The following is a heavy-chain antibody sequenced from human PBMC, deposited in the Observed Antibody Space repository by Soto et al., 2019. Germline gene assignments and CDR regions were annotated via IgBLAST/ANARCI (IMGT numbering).Heavy chain of an antibody. CDR2: TYYRSKWYN. D-gene: IGHD1-26*01. Sequence: SQTLSLTCAISGDRVSSSSVIWNWIRQSPSRDLEWLGRTYYRSKWYNDYAESVKSRITINPDTSKNQFSLHLNSVTPEDTAVYYYVRLIGNSWLDFWGQGTLVTVSS. V-gene: IGHV6-1*01. CDR3: VRLIGNSWLDF. CDR1: GDRVSSSSVI. J-gene: IGHJ5*01.